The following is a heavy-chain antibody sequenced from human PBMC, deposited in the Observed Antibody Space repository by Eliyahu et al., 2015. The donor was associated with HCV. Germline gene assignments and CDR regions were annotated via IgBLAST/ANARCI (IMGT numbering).Heavy chain of an antibody. J-gene: IGHJ5*02. CDR3: ASGGGGIAVTGTGGWFDP. D-gene: IGHD6-19*01. Sequence: QVQLQESGPGLVKPSETLSLTCXVPGGSIPTYYWSWIRQPPGKGLEWIGYIHYSGSPNYNPSLKSRVTISVDTSKNQFSLNLTSVTAADTAIYYCASGGGGIAVTGTGGWFDPWGQGTLVTVSS. CDR2: IHYSGSP. CDR1: GGSIPTYY. V-gene: IGHV4-59*01.